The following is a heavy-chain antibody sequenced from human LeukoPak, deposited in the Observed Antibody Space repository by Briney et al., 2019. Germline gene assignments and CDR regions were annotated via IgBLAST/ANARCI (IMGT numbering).Heavy chain of an antibody. J-gene: IGHJ4*02. D-gene: IGHD2-2*01. CDR3: ARDRVVYCSSSRCYSSYFDY. CDR1: GFTFSSYS. CDR2: ISSSSSYI. Sequence: GRSLRVSCAASGFTFSSYSMNWVRQAPGNGLEWVSSISSSSSYIYYADSVKGRFTISRDNAKNSLYLQMNSLRAEDTAVYYCARDRVVYCSSSRCYSSYFDYWGQGTLVTVSS. V-gene: IGHV3-21*01.